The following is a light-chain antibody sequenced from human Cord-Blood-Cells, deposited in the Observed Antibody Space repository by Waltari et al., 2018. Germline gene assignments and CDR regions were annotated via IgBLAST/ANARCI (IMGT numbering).Light chain of an antibody. J-gene: IGLJ3*02. CDR2: EVS. V-gene: IGLV2-23*02. CDR1: SSDVGRSNL. Sequence: QSALTQPASVSGSPGPSITISCTGTSSDVGRSNLVSWYQQHPGKAPKLMIYEVSKRPSGVSNRFSGSKSGNTASLTISGLQAEDEADYYCCSYAGSRVFGGGTKLTVL. CDR3: CSYAGSRV.